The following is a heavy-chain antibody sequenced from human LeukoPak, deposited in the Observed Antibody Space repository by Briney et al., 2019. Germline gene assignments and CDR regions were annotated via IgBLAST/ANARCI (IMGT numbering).Heavy chain of an antibody. CDR1: GFTFNNYA. Sequence: GSLRLSCAASGFTFNNYAMNWIRQPPGEGLEWIGEINHSGSTNYNPSLKSRVTISVDTSNNQFSLKLSSVTAADTAVYYCASPYCSGGSCYGRKFDYWGQGTLVTVSS. CDR3: ASPYCSGGSCYGRKFDY. V-gene: IGHV4-34*01. J-gene: IGHJ4*02. D-gene: IGHD2-15*01. CDR2: INHSGST.